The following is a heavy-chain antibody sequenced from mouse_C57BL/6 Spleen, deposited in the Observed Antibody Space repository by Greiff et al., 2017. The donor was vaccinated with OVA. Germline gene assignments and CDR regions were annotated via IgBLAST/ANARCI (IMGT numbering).Heavy chain of an antibody. CDR1: GYTFTTYP. Sequence: VQGVESGAELVKPGASVKMSCKASGYTFTTYPIEWMKQNHGKSLEWIGNFHPYNDDTKYNEKFKGKATLTVEKSSSTVYLELSRLTSDDSAVYYCARGALGYYYGSSYDYAMDYWGQGTSVTVSS. D-gene: IGHD1-1*01. CDR3: ARGALGYYYGSSYDYAMDY. V-gene: IGHV1-47*01. J-gene: IGHJ4*01. CDR2: FHPYNDDT.